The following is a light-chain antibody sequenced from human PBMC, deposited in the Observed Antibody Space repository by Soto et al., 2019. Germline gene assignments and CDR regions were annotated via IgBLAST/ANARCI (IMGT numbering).Light chain of an antibody. CDR1: QSVSNY. CDR3: QQRRNWPTFT. J-gene: IGKJ5*01. Sequence: VVLTQSPATLSLSPGERATLFCRASQSVSNYLAWYQQKPGQPPRLLIYDASNRATGIPARFSGSGSGTDFTLTTSSLEPEDFAVYYCQQRRNWPTFTFGQGTRLEIK. CDR2: DAS. V-gene: IGKV3-11*01.